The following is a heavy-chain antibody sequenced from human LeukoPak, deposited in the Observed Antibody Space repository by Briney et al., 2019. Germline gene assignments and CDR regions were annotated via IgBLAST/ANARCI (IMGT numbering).Heavy chain of an antibody. D-gene: IGHD5-12*01. V-gene: IGHV5-51*01. CDR3: TRQDSDYTLDY. CDR1: GYTFTSYW. J-gene: IGHJ4*02. CDR2: IYPGDSET. Sequence: GESLKISCKGSGYTFTSYWIGWVRQMPGKGLEWMGIIYPGDSETRYSPSFQGQVTISADKSISTAHLQWSRLKASDTAMYFCTRQDSDYTLDYWGQGTLVTVSS.